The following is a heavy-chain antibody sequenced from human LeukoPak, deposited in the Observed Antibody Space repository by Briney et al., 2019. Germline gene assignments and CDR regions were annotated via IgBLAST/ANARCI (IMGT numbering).Heavy chain of an antibody. Sequence: ASVKVSCKVSGYTPTELSMHWVRQAPGKGLEWMGGFDPEDGETIYAQKFQGRVTMTEDTSTDTAYMELSRLRSDDTAVYYCARDSNAEYYDFWSGYSLYYYYYGMDVWGQGTTVTVSS. V-gene: IGHV1-24*01. CDR3: ARDSNAEYYDFWSGYSLYYYYYGMDV. CDR2: FDPEDGET. D-gene: IGHD3-3*01. CDR1: GYTPTELS. J-gene: IGHJ6*02.